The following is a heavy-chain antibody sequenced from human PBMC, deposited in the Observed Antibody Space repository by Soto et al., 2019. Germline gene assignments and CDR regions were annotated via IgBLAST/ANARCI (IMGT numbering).Heavy chain of an antibody. J-gene: IGHJ5*02. CDR1: GFTFSSYG. CDR3: AKDPVGSSSPEGWFDP. CDR2: ISYDGSNK. D-gene: IGHD2-2*01. Sequence: GGSLRLSCAASGFTFSSYGMHWVRQAPGKGLEWVAVISYDGSNKYYADSVKGRFTISRDNSKNTLYLQMNSMRAEDTAVYYCAKDPVGSSSPEGWFDPWGQGTLVTVSS. V-gene: IGHV3-30*18.